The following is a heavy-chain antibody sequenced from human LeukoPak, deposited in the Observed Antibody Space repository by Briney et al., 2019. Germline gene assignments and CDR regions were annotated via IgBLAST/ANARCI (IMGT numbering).Heavy chain of an antibody. CDR1: GGSFSGYY. V-gene: IGHV4-34*01. Sequence: SETLSLTCAVYGGSFSGYYWSWIRQPPGKGLEWIGTIYYSGTTYYNPSLKSRVTISLDTSKNQFSLKLSSVTAADTAIYYCARDFSSSSTVYYYYYMDVWGKGTTVTVSS. CDR3: ARDFSSSSTVYYYYYMDV. J-gene: IGHJ6*03. CDR2: IYYSGTT. D-gene: IGHD6-6*01.